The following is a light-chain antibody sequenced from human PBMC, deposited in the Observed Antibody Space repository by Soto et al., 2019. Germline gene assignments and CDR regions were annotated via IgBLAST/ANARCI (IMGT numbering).Light chain of an antibody. J-gene: IGLJ3*02. CDR2: TNN. V-gene: IGLV1-44*01. CDR1: SSNIGSNS. CDR3: ATWDDSLNGRV. Sequence: QPVLTQPPSASATPGQRVTISCSGSSSNIGSNSVNWYQQLQGTAPKVLIYTNNQRPSGVPDRFSGSKSGTSASLAISGLQSEDEADYYCATWDDSLNGRVFGGGTKLTVL.